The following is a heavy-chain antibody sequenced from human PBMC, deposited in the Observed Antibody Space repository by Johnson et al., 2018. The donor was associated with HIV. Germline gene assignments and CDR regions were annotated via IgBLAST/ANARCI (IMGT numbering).Heavy chain of an antibody. Sequence: QVQLVESGGGLIQPGGSLRLSCAASGFTVSSNYMSWVRQAPGKGLEWVSYITSSGTTIYHVDSVKGRFTISRDNAKNSLYLQMNSLRAEDTALYYCAKDINSGGSRGNAALDIWGQGTMVTVSS. CDR3: AKDINSGGSRGNAALDI. CDR2: ITSSGTTI. V-gene: IGHV3-11*01. D-gene: IGHD6-13*01. J-gene: IGHJ3*02. CDR1: GFTVSSNY.